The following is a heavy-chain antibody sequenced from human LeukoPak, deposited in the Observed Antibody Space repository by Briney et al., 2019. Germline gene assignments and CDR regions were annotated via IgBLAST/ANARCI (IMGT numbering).Heavy chain of an antibody. CDR3: ATVYNDDIDY. V-gene: IGHV3-23*01. J-gene: IGHJ4*02. CDR1: GFTFSTYA. CDR2: IGSSDTAT. Sequence: GGSLRLTCAASGFTFSTYAMNWVRQAPGKGLEWVSRIGSSDTATYYADSVKGRFIISRDNSKNTLYLQMNSLRAEDTAAYYCATVYNDDIDYWGQGTLVTFSS. D-gene: IGHD5-24*01.